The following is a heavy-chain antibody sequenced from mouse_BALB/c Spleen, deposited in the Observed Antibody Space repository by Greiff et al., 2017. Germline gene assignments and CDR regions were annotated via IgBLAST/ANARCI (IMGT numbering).Heavy chain of an antibody. V-gene: IGHV1-14*01. CDR2: INPYNDGT. J-gene: IGHJ1*01. CDR1: GYTFTSYV. CDR3: ARGYYGSSWYFDV. D-gene: IGHD1-1*01. Sequence: VQLKQSGPELVKPGASVKMSCKASGYTFTSYVMHWVKQKPGQGLEWIGYINPYNDGTKYNEKFKGKATLTSDKSSSTAYMELSSLTSEDSAVYYCARGYYGSSWYFDVWGAGTTVTVSS.